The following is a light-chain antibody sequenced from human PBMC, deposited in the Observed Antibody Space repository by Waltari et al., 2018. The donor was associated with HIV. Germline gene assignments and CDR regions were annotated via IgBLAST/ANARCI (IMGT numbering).Light chain of an antibody. CDR3: SSYTNINTVV. CDR2: EVT. V-gene: IGLV2-14*01. CDR1: TSDVGASYF. J-gene: IGLJ2*01. Sequence: QSALTQPASVSGSPGQPITMSCTGATSDVGASYFCSWYQQHPGKAPKLIIYEVTNRPSGVSNRFSGSKSGITASLTISGLQTEDEADYYCSSYTNINTVVFGGGTKLTVL.